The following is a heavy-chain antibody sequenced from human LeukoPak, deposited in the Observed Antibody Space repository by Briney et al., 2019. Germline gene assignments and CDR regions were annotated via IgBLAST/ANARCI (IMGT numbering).Heavy chain of an antibody. J-gene: IGHJ6*03. CDR1: GFTFSSYW. CDR2: IKQDGSEK. V-gene: IGHV3-7*01. Sequence: AGGSLRLSCAASGFTFSSYWMSWVRQAPGKGLEWVANIKQDGSEKYYVDSVKGRFTISRDNAEKSLYLQMNSLRAEDAAVYYCARYSNWFNYYYYYMDVWGKGTTVTVSS. D-gene: IGHD7-27*01. CDR3: ARYSNWFNYYYYYMDV.